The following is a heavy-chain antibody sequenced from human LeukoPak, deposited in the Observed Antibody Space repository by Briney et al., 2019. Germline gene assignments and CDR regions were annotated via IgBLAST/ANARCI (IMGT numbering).Heavy chain of an antibody. CDR3: ARGGTVGASYYHGI. CDR1: GYTFSSNY. Sequence: ASVKVSCKASGYTFSSNYMHWVRQAPGQGLEWMGIINPSGGSTNYAQKFQGRVTMTRDTSTSTAYMELRSLRSDDTAVYYCARGGTVGASYYHGIWGQGTMVTVSS. V-gene: IGHV1-46*01. CDR2: INPSGGST. J-gene: IGHJ3*02. D-gene: IGHD1-26*01.